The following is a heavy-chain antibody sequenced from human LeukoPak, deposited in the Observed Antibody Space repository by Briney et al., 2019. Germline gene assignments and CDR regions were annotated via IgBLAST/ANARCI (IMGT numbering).Heavy chain of an antibody. V-gene: IGHV3-21*01. CDR2: ISSSSSYI. Sequence: PGGSLRLSCAASGFTFSSYIMNWVRQAPGKGLEWVSSISSSSSYIYYADSVKGRFTISRDNAKNSLYLQMNSLRAEDTAVYYCARGLYPRAAAGTICDYWGQGTLVTVSS. D-gene: IGHD6-13*01. J-gene: IGHJ4*02. CDR1: GFTFSSYI. CDR3: ARGLYPRAAAGTICDY.